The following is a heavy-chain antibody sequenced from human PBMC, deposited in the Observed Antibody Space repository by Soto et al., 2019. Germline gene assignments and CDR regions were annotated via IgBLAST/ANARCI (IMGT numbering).Heavy chain of an antibody. CDR2: IYESGYT. CDR1: GASVSSGAYY. D-gene: IGHD5-18*01. Sequence: PSETLSLTCTVSGASVSSGAYYWGWVRQRPGRGLEWIGYIYESGYTYYNTSLKSRLTISLDRSNNQFSLGLTSVTAADTAVYYCGRAMRNTAMVYPWFDPGGQGTLVTVSS. J-gene: IGHJ5*02. CDR3: GRAMRNTAMVYPWFDP. V-gene: IGHV4-31*03.